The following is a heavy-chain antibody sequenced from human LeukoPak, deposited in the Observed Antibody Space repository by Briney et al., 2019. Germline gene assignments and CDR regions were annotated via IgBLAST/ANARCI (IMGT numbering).Heavy chain of an antibody. V-gene: IGHV4-38-2*02. D-gene: IGHD2-15*01. CDR3: ARDTYCSGGSCPVYFDY. Sequence: SETLSLTCTVSGYSITSAYYWGWIRQPPGKGLEWIGSIYHSGSTYYNPSLKSRVTISVDTSKNQFSLKLSSVTAADTAVYYCARDTYCSGGSCPVYFDYWGQGTLVTVSS. CDR1: GYSITSAYY. J-gene: IGHJ4*02. CDR2: IYHSGST.